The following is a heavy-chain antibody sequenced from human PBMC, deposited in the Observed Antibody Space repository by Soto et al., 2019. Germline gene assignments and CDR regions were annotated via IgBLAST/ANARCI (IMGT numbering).Heavy chain of an antibody. Sequence: ASVKVSCKVSGYTLTELSMHWVRQAPGKGLEWMGGFDPEDGETIYAQKFQGRVTMTEDTSTDTAYMELSSLRSEDTAVYYCATLDVLGYCSGVRCYTGFWGQGTLVTVSS. CDR2: FDPEDGET. V-gene: IGHV1-24*01. J-gene: IGHJ4*02. CDR3: ATLDVLGYCSGVRCYTGF. CDR1: GYTLTELS. D-gene: IGHD2-15*01.